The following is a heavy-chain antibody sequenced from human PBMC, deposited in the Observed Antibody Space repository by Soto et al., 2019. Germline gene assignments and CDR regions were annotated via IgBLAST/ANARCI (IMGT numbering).Heavy chain of an antibody. V-gene: IGHV5-51*01. CDR1: GYSFTSYW. Sequence: PGESLKISCKGSGYSFTSYWIGWVRQMPGKGLEWMGIIYPGDSDTRYSPSLQGQVTISADKSISTAYLQWSSLKASDTAMYYCARHASDDDSSLFIAFDSWGKGTMVTVSS. CDR2: IYPGDSDT. CDR3: ARHASDDDSSLFIAFDS. J-gene: IGHJ3*02. D-gene: IGHD3-22*01.